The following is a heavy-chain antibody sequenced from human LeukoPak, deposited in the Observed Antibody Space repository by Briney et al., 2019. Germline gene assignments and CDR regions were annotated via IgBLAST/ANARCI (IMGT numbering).Heavy chain of an antibody. J-gene: IGHJ5*02. CDR1: GGSISSSRYY. Sequence: SETLSLTCTVSGGSISSSRYYWSWIRQPPGKGLEWIGEINHSGSTNYNPSLKSRVTISVDTSKNQFSLKLSSVTAADTAVYYCARGPRIAAAGTGPLGPWGQGTLVTVSS. V-gene: IGHV4-39*07. D-gene: IGHD6-13*01. CDR2: INHSGST. CDR3: ARGPRIAAAGTGPLGP.